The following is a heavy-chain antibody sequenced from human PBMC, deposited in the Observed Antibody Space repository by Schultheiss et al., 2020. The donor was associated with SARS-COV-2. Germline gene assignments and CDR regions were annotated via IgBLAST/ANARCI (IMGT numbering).Heavy chain of an antibody. J-gene: IGHJ6*02. Sequence: SETLSLTCTVSGGSIINNWWSWVRQPPGKGLEWIGEIYHSGTTNYNPSLKSRVTISVDNSNNQFSLKLSSVTAADTAVYYCARAPYSGYDFYYYYGMDVWGQGTTVTVSS. CDR3: ARAPYSGYDFYYYYGMDV. V-gene: IGHV4-4*02. CDR1: GGSIINNW. D-gene: IGHD5-12*01. CDR2: IYHSGTT.